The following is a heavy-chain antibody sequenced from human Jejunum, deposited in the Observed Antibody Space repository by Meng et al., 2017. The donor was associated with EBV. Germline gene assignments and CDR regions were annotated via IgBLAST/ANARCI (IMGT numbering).Heavy chain of an antibody. CDR2: IYHGGGT. CDR1: GGSISDNDW. Sequence: QVPLQESGPRLGKPSGTLSLTWVVSGGSISDNDWWSWVRQPPGKGLEWLGEIYHGGGTNYNPSLESRVTISVDKSKNQFSLKLNSVTVADTAVYYCAGNGYYALEYWGPGILVTVSS. D-gene: IGHD3-22*01. V-gene: IGHV4-4*02. J-gene: IGHJ4*02. CDR3: AGNGYYALEY.